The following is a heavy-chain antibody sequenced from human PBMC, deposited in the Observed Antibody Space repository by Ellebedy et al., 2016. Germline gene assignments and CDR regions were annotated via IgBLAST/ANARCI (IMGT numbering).Heavy chain of an antibody. CDR1: GYSFSDYW. J-gene: IGHJ6*02. CDR3: AIHESSYYHYGKDV. Sequence: GESLKISCTGSGYSFSDYWIGWVRQMPGKGPGWMGIIYPDDSDTRYSPSFQVQVTISADKSISTAYLQWSSLKASDTAMYYCAIHESSYYHYGKDVWGQGTKVTVSS. D-gene: IGHD3-22*01. V-gene: IGHV5-51*01. CDR2: IYPDDSDT.